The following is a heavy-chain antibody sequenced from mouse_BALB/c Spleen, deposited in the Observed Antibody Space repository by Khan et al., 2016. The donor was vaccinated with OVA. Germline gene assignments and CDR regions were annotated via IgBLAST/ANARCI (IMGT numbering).Heavy chain of an antibody. CDR1: GYSITSEFA. CDR2: ISYSGNT. CDR3: ARKDYYDYDPFPY. J-gene: IGHJ3*01. V-gene: IGHV3-2*02. D-gene: IGHD2-4*01. Sequence: VQLKESGPGLVKPSQSLSLTCTVTGYSITSEFAWNWIRQFPGNKLEWMGYISYSGNTRYNPSLKSLISITRDTSRNQFFLQLNSVTTEDTATSYGARKDYYDYDPFPYWGQGTLVTVSA.